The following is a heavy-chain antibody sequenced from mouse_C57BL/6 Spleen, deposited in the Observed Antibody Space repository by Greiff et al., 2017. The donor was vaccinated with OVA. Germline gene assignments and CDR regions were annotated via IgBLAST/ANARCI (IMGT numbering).Heavy chain of an antibody. CDR2: ISYDGSN. Sequence: EVKLMESGPGLVKPSQSLSLTCSVTGYSITSGYYWNWIRQFPGNKLEWMGYISYDGSNNYNPSLKNRIAITRDTSKNQFFLKLNSVTTEDTATYYGAREVFYDGYYRYAMDYWGQGTSVTVSS. V-gene: IGHV3-6*01. CDR1: GYSITSGYY. J-gene: IGHJ4*01. D-gene: IGHD2-3*01. CDR3: AREVFYDGYYRYAMDY.